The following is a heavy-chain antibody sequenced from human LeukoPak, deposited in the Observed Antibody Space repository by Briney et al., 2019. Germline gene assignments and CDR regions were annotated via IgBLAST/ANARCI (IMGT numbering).Heavy chain of an antibody. V-gene: IGHV5-51*01. Sequence: GESLKISFKGSGYRFTSYWIGWVRQMPGKGLEWMGIIYPGDSDTRYSPSFQGQVTISADKSISTAYLQWSSLKASDTAMYYCARTTMVRGVIMGDFDYWGQGTLVTVSS. D-gene: IGHD3-10*01. CDR1: GYRFTSYW. CDR2: IYPGDSDT. CDR3: ARTTMVRGVIMGDFDY. J-gene: IGHJ4*02.